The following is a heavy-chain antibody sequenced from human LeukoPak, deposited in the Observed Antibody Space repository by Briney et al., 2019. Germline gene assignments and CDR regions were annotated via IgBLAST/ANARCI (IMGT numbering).Heavy chain of an antibody. CDR1: GGSISSYY. D-gene: IGHD6-13*01. Sequence: PSETLSLTCTVSGGSISSYYWSWIRQPPGKGLEWIGYIYYSGSTNYNPSLKSRVTISVGTSKNQFSLKLTSVTAADTAVYYCARQGSSWYQYYFDYWGQGTLVTVSS. V-gene: IGHV4-59*08. CDR2: IYYSGST. CDR3: ARQGSSWYQYYFDY. J-gene: IGHJ4*02.